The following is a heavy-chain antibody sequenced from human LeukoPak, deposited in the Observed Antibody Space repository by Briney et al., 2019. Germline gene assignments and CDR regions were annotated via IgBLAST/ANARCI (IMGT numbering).Heavy chain of an antibody. Sequence: GGTLRLSCAASGFTFSSYGMSWVRQAPGKGLEWVSAISGSGDNTYYADSVKGRFTISRDNSKNTLYLQMNSLRAEDTAVYYCAKGYDFWSGYWYYFDYWGQGTLVTVSS. J-gene: IGHJ4*02. CDR3: AKGYDFWSGYWYYFDY. D-gene: IGHD3-3*01. V-gene: IGHV3-23*01. CDR1: GFTFSSYG. CDR2: ISGSGDNT.